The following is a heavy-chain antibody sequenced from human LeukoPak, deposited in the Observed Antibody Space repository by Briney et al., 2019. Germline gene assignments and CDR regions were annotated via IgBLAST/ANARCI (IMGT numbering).Heavy chain of an antibody. Sequence: SETLSLTCTVSGGSISTYYWSWIRRPPGKGLEWIGYMYHSGSTNYNPSLKSRVTISVDTSKDQFSLKLSSVTAADTAVYYCARDRDGDYILDAWGKGTPVTVSS. CDR2: MYHSGST. CDR3: ARDRDGDYILDA. D-gene: IGHD4-17*01. J-gene: IGHJ6*04. CDR1: GGSISTYY. V-gene: IGHV4-59*01.